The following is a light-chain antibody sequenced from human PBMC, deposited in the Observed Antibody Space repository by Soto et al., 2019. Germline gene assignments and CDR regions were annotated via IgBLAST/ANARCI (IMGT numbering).Light chain of an antibody. V-gene: IGLV2-14*03. J-gene: IGLJ2*01. CDR3: NSYTCAGTCV. CDR2: DVN. CDR1: SSDVGGYNY. Sequence: QSALTQPASVSGSPGQSITISCTGTSSDVGGYNYVSWYQQHPGKAPKLMIYDVNNRPSGVSIRFSGSKSGNTDSLTISVLRAEAEADSYCNSYTCAGTCVFGGGTKLTVL.